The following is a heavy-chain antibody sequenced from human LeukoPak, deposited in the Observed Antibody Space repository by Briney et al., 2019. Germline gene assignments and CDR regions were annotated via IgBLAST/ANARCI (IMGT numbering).Heavy chain of an antibody. D-gene: IGHD3-10*01. Sequence: QSGGSLRLSCAASGFTFSSYGMHWVRQAPGKGLEWVAFIRYDGSNKYYADSVKGRFTISRDNSKNTLYLQMNSLRAEDTAVYYCAREATFGELLPLDYWGQGTLVTVSS. J-gene: IGHJ4*02. CDR1: GFTFSSYG. V-gene: IGHV3-30*02. CDR3: AREATFGELLPLDY. CDR2: IRYDGSNK.